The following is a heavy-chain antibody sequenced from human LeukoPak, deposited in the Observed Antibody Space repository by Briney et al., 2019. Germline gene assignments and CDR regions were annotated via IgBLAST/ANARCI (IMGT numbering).Heavy chain of an antibody. Sequence: GASVKVSCKASGYTFTSYGINWVRQATGQGLEWMGWMNPNSGNTGYAQKFQGRVTMTRNTSISTAYMELSSLRSEDTAVYYCARGHYDILTGYLPWFDPWGQGTLVTVSS. CDR1: GYTFTSYG. J-gene: IGHJ5*02. D-gene: IGHD3-9*01. CDR3: ARGHYDILTGYLPWFDP. CDR2: MNPNSGNT. V-gene: IGHV1-8*01.